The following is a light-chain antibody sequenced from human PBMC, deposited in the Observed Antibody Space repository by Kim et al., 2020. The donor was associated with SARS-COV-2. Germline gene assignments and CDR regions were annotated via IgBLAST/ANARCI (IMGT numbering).Light chain of an antibody. CDR1: QDINIW. CDR2: AAY. J-gene: IGKJ5*01. V-gene: IGKV1D-16*01. CDR3: QQYVSYPNT. Sequence: DIQMTQSPSSLSASVGERVTITCRASQDINIWLAWYQQRPGKAPKSLIYAAYNLQTGVPGRFSGSGSGTEFTLTIRSLQPEDFATYYCQQYVSYPNTFGQGTRLEIK.